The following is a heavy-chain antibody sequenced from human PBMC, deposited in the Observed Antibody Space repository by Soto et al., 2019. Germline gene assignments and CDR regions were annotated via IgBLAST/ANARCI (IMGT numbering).Heavy chain of an antibody. Sequence: NPXETLSLTCTVSGGSVSSGSYYWSWIRQPPGKGLEWIGYIYYSGSTNYNPSLKSRVTISVDTSKNQFSLKLSSVTAADTAVYYCARDHRGYCSSTSCLNTFDYWGQGTLVTVSS. CDR1: GGSVSSGSYY. J-gene: IGHJ4*02. D-gene: IGHD2-2*01. CDR2: IYYSGST. CDR3: ARDHRGYCSSTSCLNTFDY. V-gene: IGHV4-61*01.